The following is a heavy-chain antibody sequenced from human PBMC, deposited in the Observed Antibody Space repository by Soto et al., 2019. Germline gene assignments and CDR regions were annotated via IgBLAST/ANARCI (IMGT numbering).Heavy chain of an antibody. CDR3: ARDTYYYGSGSLTPYYFDY. CDR2: INHSGST. J-gene: IGHJ4*02. Sequence: SETLSLTCAVYGGSFSGYYWSWIRQPPGKGLEWIGEINHSGSTNYNPSLKSRVTISVDTSKNQFSLKLSSVTAADTAVYYCARDTYYYGSGSLTPYYFDYWGQGTLVTVSS. CDR1: GGSFSGYY. V-gene: IGHV4-34*01. D-gene: IGHD3-10*01.